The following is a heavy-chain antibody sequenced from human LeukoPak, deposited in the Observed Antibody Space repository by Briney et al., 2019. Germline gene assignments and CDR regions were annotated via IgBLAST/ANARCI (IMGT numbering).Heavy chain of an antibody. J-gene: IGHJ1*01. Sequence: PGGSLRLSCLASGFTFSRYSMKWVRQAPGKGLEWVSPISGSSNDKHYIDSVKGRFTISRDNAKNSLFLQMNSLRAEDTAVYYCVRAEGSSGSSEYFQHWGQGTLVTVSS. V-gene: IGHV3-21*01. CDR2: ISGSSNDK. CDR1: GFTFSRYS. D-gene: IGHD5-12*01. CDR3: VRAEGSSGSSEYFQH.